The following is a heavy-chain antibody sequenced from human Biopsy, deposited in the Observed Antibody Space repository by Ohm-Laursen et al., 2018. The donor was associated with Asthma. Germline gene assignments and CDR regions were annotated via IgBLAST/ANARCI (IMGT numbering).Heavy chain of an antibody. CDR1: GYTFIGCH. D-gene: IGHD6-13*01. CDR3: ARGQKSAGDRWFDP. J-gene: IGHJ5*02. V-gene: IGHV1-2*06. Sequence: ASVKVSCKVSGYTFIGCHIHWMRQAPGQGLEWMGRVNPNRGGTNYAQKFQGRVTMTRDTSISTAYMEVSRLRSDDTAVYYCARGQKSAGDRWFDPWGQGTLVTVSS. CDR2: VNPNRGGT.